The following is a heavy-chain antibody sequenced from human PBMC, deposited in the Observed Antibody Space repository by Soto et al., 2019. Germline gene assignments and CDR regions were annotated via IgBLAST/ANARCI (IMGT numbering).Heavy chain of an antibody. D-gene: IGHD2-8*01. CDR3: AKERDNGADRYYFDD. Sequence: EVQLLESGGILVHPGGSLRLSCAASGFTFSSYAMTWVRQAPGKGLEWVSAISGRGDSTYYADSVKGRFTISRDQSKNTLYLQRHSLRAEDTDVYFCAKERDNGADRYYFDDWGQGTLVTVSS. V-gene: IGHV3-23*01. CDR2: ISGRGDST. J-gene: IGHJ4*02. CDR1: GFTFSSYA.